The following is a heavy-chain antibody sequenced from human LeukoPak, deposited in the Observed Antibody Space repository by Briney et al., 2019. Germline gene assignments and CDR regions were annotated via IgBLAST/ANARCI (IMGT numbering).Heavy chain of an antibody. V-gene: IGHV3-43D*03. CDR1: GFSPEDFA. J-gene: IGHJ4*02. CDR2: ISWDSTIT. Sequence: HPGGSLRLSCTTSGFSPEDFAMHWVRQTPGKGLEWVSLISWDSTITYYADSVEGRFTISRDNSKNSLFLQMNSLRPEDSALYFCAKGENDFFPPGVDHWGQGTLVTVSS. CDR3: AKGENDFFPPGVDH. D-gene: IGHD7-27*01.